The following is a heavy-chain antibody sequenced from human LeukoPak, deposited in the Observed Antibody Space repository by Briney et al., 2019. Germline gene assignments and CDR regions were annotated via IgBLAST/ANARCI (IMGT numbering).Heavy chain of an antibody. D-gene: IGHD1-26*01. J-gene: IGHJ4*02. CDR1: GGSISSYY. CDR2: IYYSGST. CDR3: ARHLSGGTYPLDY. Sequence: SETLSLTCTVSGGSISSYYWSWIRQPPGKGLEWIGYIYYSGSTNYNPSLKSRVTISVDTSKNQFSLKLSSVTAADTAVYYCARHLSGGTYPLDYWGQGTLVTVSS. V-gene: IGHV4-59*08.